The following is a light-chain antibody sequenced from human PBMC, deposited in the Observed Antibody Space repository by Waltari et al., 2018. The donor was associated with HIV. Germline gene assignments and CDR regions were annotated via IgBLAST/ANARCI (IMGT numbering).Light chain of an antibody. V-gene: IGKV1-5*03. Sequence: DIQLTQSPSTLSASVGDRVTITCRASQSISTSLAWYQHKPGKAPKLLIWKASSLQSGVPSRFSGRGSGTEFTLTISSLQSEDFATHYCQQYAGSSTFGQGTKVEIK. CDR2: KAS. J-gene: IGKJ1*01. CDR3: QQYAGSST. CDR1: QSISTS.